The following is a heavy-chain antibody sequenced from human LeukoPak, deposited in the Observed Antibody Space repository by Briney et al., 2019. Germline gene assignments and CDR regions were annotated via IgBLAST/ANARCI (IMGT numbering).Heavy chain of an antibody. J-gene: IGHJ4*02. CDR3: ARVGPGYSFGYFDY. Sequence: GGSLRLSCAASGFTVSSNYMSWVRQAPGKGLEWVSVVSSGGTTYYADSVKGRFTISRDNSRNTLYLQMSTLRAEDTAVYYCARVGPGYSFGYFDYWGQGTLVTVSS. CDR1: GFTVSSNY. CDR2: VSSGGTT. V-gene: IGHV3-66*01. D-gene: IGHD5-18*01.